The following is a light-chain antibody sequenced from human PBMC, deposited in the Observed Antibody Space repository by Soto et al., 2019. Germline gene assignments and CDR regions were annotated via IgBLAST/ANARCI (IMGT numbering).Light chain of an antibody. Sequence: IVWAQSPGTLSLSPGERATLSCRASQSVSSDYLAWYQQKPGQAPRLLIYGASNRATGIPDRFSGSGSGTDFTLTIGRLESEDFAVYYCHQYGRLPLTFGGGTKVDI. V-gene: IGKV3-20*01. CDR2: GAS. CDR3: HQYGRLPLT. J-gene: IGKJ4*01. CDR1: QSVSSDY.